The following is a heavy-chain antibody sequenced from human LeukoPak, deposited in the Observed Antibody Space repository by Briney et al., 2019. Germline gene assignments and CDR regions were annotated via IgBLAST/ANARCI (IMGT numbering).Heavy chain of an antibody. J-gene: IGHJ4*02. CDR3: AREGYSSGYIDY. Sequence: GGALRLSCAASGFTFSSYWMHWVRQAPGKGLVWVSRINSDGSSTSYADSVKGRFTISRDNAKNTLYLQMNSLRAEDTAVYYCAREGYSSGYIDYWGQGTLVTVSS. CDR1: GFTFSSYW. CDR2: INSDGSST. V-gene: IGHV3-74*01. D-gene: IGHD3-22*01.